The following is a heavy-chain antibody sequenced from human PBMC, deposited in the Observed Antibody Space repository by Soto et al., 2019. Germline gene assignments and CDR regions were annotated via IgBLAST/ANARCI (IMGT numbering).Heavy chain of an antibody. V-gene: IGHV3-21*01. Sequence: GGSLRLSCAASGFTVSSYSMNWVRQAPGKDLEWISSISTGGNYVYYADSVKGRFTISRDNAKSSLYLQMDSLRAEDTAVYYCARDSRIVARPAMGSVGFDPWGQGTLVTVSS. CDR1: GFTVSSYS. CDR3: ARDSRIVARPAMGSVGFDP. D-gene: IGHD2-2*01. CDR2: ISTGGNYV. J-gene: IGHJ5*02.